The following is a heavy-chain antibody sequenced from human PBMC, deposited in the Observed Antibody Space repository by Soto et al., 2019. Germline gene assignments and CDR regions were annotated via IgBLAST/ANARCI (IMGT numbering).Heavy chain of an antibody. CDR2: ISPIFGTA. D-gene: IGHD4-17*01. Sequence: QVQLVQSGAEVKKPGSSVKVSCKASVGTFSSYAISWVRQAPGQGLEWMGGISPIFGTANYAQRFQARVTITADESTSTDYLELSSLSSEDTAVYYCARDREGTTVPFDVWGQGTTVTVSS. J-gene: IGHJ6*02. CDR1: VGTFSSYA. V-gene: IGHV1-69*12. CDR3: ARDREGTTVPFDV.